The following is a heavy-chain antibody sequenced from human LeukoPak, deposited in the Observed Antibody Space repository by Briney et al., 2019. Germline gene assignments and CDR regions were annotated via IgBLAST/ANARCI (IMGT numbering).Heavy chain of an antibody. CDR3: AKSKYYDILTDAFDI. J-gene: IGHJ3*02. D-gene: IGHD3-9*01. Sequence: GGSLRLSCAASGFTFSSYAMSWVRQAPGKGLEWVSGISSSGGRKDFADSVKGRFTISRDSSKNTLYLQMKSLRAEDTAVYYCAKSKYYDILTDAFDIWGQGTTVTVSS. CDR1: GFTFSSYA. CDR2: ISSSGGRK. V-gene: IGHV3-23*01.